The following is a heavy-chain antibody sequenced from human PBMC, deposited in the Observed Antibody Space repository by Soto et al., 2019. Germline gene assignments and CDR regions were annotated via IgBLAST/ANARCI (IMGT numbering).Heavy chain of an antibody. CDR3: ALGYGVPEHPNWFDP. Sequence: PGGSLRLSCAASGFTLSSYSMNWVRQAPGKGLEWVSSISSSSSYIYYADSVKGRFTISRDNAKNSLYLQMNSLRAEDTAVYYCALGYGVPEHPNWFDPWGQGTLVTV. D-gene: IGHD2-15*01. V-gene: IGHV3-21*01. CDR1: GFTLSSYS. J-gene: IGHJ5*02. CDR2: ISSSSSYI.